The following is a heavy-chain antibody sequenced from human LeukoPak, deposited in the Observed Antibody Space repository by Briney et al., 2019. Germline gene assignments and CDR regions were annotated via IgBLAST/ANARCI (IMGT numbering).Heavy chain of an antibody. CDR3: AKGAYYYGSGSYCFDH. V-gene: IGHV3-23*01. CDR1: GFTFSTYA. CDR2: ISGTGGST. J-gene: IGHJ5*02. D-gene: IGHD3-10*01. Sequence: GGSLRLSCAASGFTFSTYAMSWVRQAPGKGLEWVSSISGTGGSTDYADSVKGRFTISRDYSKNTLFLQMNSLRAEDTAVYYCAKGAYYYGSGSYCFDHWGQGTLVTVST.